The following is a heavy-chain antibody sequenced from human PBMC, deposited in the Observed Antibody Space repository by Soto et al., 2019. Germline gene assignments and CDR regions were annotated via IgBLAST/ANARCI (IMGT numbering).Heavy chain of an antibody. D-gene: IGHD4-17*01. CDR2: IYYSGST. CDR1: GRSISSGGYY. Sequence: QVQLQESGPGLVKPSQTLSLTCTVSGRSISSGGYYWSWIRQHPGKGLEWIGYIYYSGSTYYNPSLKSRVTRSVDTSKNHFSLKLSSVTAADTAVYYCARSPEATVTAFDYWGQGTLVTVSS. CDR3: ARSPEATVTAFDY. J-gene: IGHJ4*02. V-gene: IGHV4-31*03.